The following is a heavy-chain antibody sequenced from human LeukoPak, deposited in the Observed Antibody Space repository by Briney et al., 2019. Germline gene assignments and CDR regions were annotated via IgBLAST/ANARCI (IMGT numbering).Heavy chain of an antibody. CDR1: GFTFSNYW. D-gene: IGHD4-17*01. V-gene: IGHV3-74*01. CDR2: INSDGSST. CDR3: AKGGATVIDY. Sequence: PGGSLRLSCAASGFTFSNYWMHWVHQAPGKGLVWVSRINSDGSSTTSADSVKGRFIISRDNAKNTLYLQMNSLRAEDTAVYYCAKGGATVIDYWGQGTLVTVSS. J-gene: IGHJ4*02.